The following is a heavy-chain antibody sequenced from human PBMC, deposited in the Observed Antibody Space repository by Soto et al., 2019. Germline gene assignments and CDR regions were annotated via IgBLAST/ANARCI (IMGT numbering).Heavy chain of an antibody. V-gene: IGHV1-2*02. D-gene: IGHD3-22*01. Sequence: ASVKVSCKASGYTFTGYYMHWVRQAPGQGLEWMGGINPNSGGTNYAQKFQGRVTITRDASMSTAYMELSSLRSEDTAVYYCARGYYDSSGYYDYWGQGTLVTVS. J-gene: IGHJ4*02. CDR3: ARGYYDSSGYYDY. CDR2: INPNSGGT. CDR1: GYTFTGYY.